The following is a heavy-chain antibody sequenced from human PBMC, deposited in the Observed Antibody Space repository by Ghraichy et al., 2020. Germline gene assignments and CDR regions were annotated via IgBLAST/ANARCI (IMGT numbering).Heavy chain of an antibody. Sequence: SETLSLTCTVSGGSFSSYYWSWIRQPPGKGLEWIGYIYYSGSTNYNPSLKSRVTISVDTSKNQFSLKLSSVTAADTAVYYCARGPYDFWSGYLDYYYYYGMDVWGQGTTVTVSS. CDR2: IYYSGST. CDR3: ARGPYDFWSGYLDYYYYYGMDV. V-gene: IGHV4-59*01. CDR1: GGSFSSYY. D-gene: IGHD3-3*01. J-gene: IGHJ6*02.